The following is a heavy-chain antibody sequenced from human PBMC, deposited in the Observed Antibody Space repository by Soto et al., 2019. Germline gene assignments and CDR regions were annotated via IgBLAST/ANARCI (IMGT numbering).Heavy chain of an antibody. CDR1: GIILKDYA. CDR2: IYWDGGGV. J-gene: IGHJ6*02. V-gene: IGHV3-9*01. Sequence: QLAESGGGLVQPGESLRLSCVGSGIILKDYAMHWVRQVPGRGLEWVAGIYWDGGGVDYADSVKGRFTTSRDNGKNSLYLETNSLRVDDTAIYYCTKDILAGGADVWGQGTTVTVSS. D-gene: IGHD3-3*02. CDR3: TKDILAGGADV.